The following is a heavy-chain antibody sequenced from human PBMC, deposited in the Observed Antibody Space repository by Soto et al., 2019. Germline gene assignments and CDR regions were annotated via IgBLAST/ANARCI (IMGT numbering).Heavy chain of an antibody. J-gene: IGHJ3*02. CDR3: ARDPSGSIRDAFDI. Sequence: GGSLRLPXAASRFTFSSYAIHWVRQAPRKGLERVAVISYDGSNKYYGDSVKGRFPISRDNSKNTLYLQMSSLRAEETAVHYGARDPSGSIRDAFDIWGQGTMVTVSS. CDR1: RFTFSSYA. CDR2: ISYDGSNK. V-gene: IGHV3-30-3*01. D-gene: IGHD1-26*01.